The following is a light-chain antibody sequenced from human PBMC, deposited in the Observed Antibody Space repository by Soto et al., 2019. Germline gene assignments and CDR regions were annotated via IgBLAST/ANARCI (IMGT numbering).Light chain of an antibody. V-gene: IGLV2-8*01. J-gene: IGLJ1*01. CDR1: SSDVGAFNY. CDR3: SSFVDGTSYV. CDR2: EVN. Sequence: SALSQPPSVSGSPGQSVTISCTGTSSDVGAFNYVSWYQHHPGKVPKFLIYEVNKRPSGVPDRFSGSKSGNTASLTVSGLQPEDEAEYFCSSFVDGTSYVFGTGTNVTVL.